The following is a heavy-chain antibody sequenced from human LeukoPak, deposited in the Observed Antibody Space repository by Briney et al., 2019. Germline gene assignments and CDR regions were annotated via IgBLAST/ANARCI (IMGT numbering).Heavy chain of an antibody. CDR2: ISSDGSST. D-gene: IGHD5-24*01. CDR1: GFTFRSYW. Sequence: PGGSRRLSCAASGFTFRSYWMHWVRQAPGKGLVWVSRISSDGSSTRYADSVKGRFTISRDNAKNTLYLQMNSLRAEDTAVYYCAKDSARWLQFYYFDYWGQGTLVTVSS. V-gene: IGHV3-74*01. CDR3: AKDSARWLQFYYFDY. J-gene: IGHJ4*02.